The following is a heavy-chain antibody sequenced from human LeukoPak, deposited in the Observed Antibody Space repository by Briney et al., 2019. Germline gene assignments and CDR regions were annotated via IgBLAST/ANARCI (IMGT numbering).Heavy chain of an antibody. CDR1: GYSINTGYY. Sequence: SETLSLTCTVFGYSINTGYYWGWTRQPPGQGLEWIGTIYHSGSTNYNPSLKSRVTISVDTSKNQFSLKLSSVTAADTAVYYCARTGIKVATDYFDYWGQGTLVTVSS. J-gene: IGHJ4*02. CDR2: IYHSGST. V-gene: IGHV4-38-2*02. D-gene: IGHD5-12*01. CDR3: ARTGIKVATDYFDY.